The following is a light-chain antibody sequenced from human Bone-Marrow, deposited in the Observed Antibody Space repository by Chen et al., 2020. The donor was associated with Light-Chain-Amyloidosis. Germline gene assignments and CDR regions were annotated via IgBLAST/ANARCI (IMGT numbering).Light chain of an antibody. V-gene: IGLV3-25*03. CDR3: QSADSSGTYEVI. CDR2: RDT. J-gene: IGLJ2*01. Sequence: SYELTQPPSVSVSPGQTARITCSGDDLPTKYAYWYQQKPGQAPVLVIHRDTERPSGSSERFSGSSSGTTATLTIRGVQAEDEADYHCQSADSSGTYEVIFGGGTKLTVL. CDR1: DLPTKY.